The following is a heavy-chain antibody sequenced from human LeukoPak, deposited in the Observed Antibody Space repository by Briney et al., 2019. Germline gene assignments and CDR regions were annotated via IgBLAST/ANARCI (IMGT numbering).Heavy chain of an antibody. J-gene: IGHJ4*02. V-gene: IGHV3-30-3*01. CDR3: ARPTSGPVLMITFGGVIAGYFGY. Sequence: GGSLRLSCAASGFTFSSYAMHWVRQAPGKGLEWVAVISYDGSNKYYADSVKGRFTISRDNSKNTLYLQMNSLRAEDTAVYYCARPTSGPVLMITFGGVIAGYFGYWGQGTLVTVSS. D-gene: IGHD3-16*02. CDR2: ISYDGSNK. CDR1: GFTFSSYA.